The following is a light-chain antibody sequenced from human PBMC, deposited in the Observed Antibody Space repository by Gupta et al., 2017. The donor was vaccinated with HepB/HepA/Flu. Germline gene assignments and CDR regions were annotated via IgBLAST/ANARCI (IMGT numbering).Light chain of an antibody. CDR2: DDS. J-gene: IGLJ2*01. Sequence: SYGLTQPPSVSVAPGKTARITCGGNNIGSKSVHWYQKKPGQAPVLVVYDDSDRPSGIPERFSGSNAGNTATLTISRVEDGDEADYYCQVWDSSSDHVVFGGGTKLTVL. CDR3: QVWDSSSDHVV. CDR1: NIGSKS. V-gene: IGLV3-21*03.